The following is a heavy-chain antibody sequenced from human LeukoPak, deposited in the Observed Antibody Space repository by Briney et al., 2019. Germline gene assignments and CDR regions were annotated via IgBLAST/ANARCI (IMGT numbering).Heavy chain of an antibody. V-gene: IGHV3-74*01. D-gene: IGHD6-19*01. CDR3: ARVIYSGWEGELSD. CDR2: INSDGSIT. CDR1: GFTFSGYW. J-gene: IGHJ4*02. Sequence: GGSLRLSCAASGFTFSGYWMHWVRQAPGKGLVWVSRINSDGSITSYADSVMGRFTISRDNVKNTLYLQMNSLRAEDTAVYYCARVIYSGWEGELSDWGQGTLVTVSS.